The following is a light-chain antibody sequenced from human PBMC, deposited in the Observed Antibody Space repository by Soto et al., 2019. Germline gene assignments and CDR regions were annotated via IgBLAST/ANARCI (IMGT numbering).Light chain of an antibody. CDR2: AAS. J-gene: IGKJ5*01. Sequence: IQLTQSPSFLSASVGDRVTITCRASQGISSYLAWYQQKPGKAPKLLIYAASTLQSGVPSRFRGSGSGTEFTLTISSLQPEDFSTYYCQQAYSFPITFGQGTRLEIK. V-gene: IGKV1-9*01. CDR1: QGISSY. CDR3: QQAYSFPIT.